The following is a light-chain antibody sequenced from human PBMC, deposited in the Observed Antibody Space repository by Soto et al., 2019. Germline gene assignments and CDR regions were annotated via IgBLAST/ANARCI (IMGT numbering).Light chain of an antibody. J-gene: IGKJ5*01. CDR1: QTISSSY. CDR3: QQYGSSPIT. V-gene: IGKV3-20*01. CDR2: GAS. Sequence: EIVLTQSPGTLSLSPGERATLSCRASQTISSSYLAWYQQKPGQAPRLLIYGASNRATGIPDRFSGRGSGTDFTLTISRLEPEDFAVYYCQQYGSSPITFGQGTRLEIK.